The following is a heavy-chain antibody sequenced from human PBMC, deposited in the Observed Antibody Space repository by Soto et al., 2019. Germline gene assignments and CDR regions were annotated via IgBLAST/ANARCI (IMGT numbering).Heavy chain of an antibody. Sequence: SETLSLTCAVYGGSFSGYYWSWIRQPPGKGLEWIGEINHSGSTNYNPSLKSRVTISVDTSKNQFSLKLSSVTAADTAVYYCARDRRVHRMFDYWGQGTLVTVS. CDR1: GGSFSGYY. CDR3: ARDRRVHRMFDY. V-gene: IGHV4-34*01. J-gene: IGHJ4*02. D-gene: IGHD6-6*01. CDR2: INHSGST.